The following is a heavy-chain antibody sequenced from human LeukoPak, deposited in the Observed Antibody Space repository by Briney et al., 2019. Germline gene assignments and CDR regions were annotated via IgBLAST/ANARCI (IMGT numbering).Heavy chain of an antibody. CDR2: ISWDGVST. Sequence: GGSLRLSCAASGFTFDQYPMHWFRQVQGKGLEWVSVISWDGVSTYYAHSVKGRCTISRDNSKNTLYLQMNSLRAEDTAVYYCAKGTHYYGSGSYNSDFDYWGQGTLVTVSS. CDR3: AKGTHYYGSGSYNSDFDY. CDR1: GFTFDQYP. V-gene: IGHV3-43*01. D-gene: IGHD3-10*01. J-gene: IGHJ4*02.